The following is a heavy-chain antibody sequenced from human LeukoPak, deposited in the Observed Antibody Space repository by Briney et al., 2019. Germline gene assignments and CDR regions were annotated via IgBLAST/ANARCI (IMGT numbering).Heavy chain of an antibody. J-gene: IGHJ4*02. CDR3: ARSIVGATLRYFDY. Sequence: GGSLRLSCAASGFTFSTYEMNWVRQAPGKGLEWVSVIYSGGRTYYADSVKGRFTISRDNSKNTLYLEMNSLRVEDTAVYYCARSIVGATLRYFDYWGQGTLVTVSS. D-gene: IGHD1-26*01. CDR1: GFTFSTYE. V-gene: IGHV3-66*01. CDR2: IYSGGRT.